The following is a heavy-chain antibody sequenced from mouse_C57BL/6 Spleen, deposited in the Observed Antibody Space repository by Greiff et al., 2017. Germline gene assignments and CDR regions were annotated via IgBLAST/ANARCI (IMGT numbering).Heavy chain of an antibody. D-gene: IGHD1-1*01. J-gene: IGHJ2*01. CDR1: GYTFTEYT. CDR3: ARHEETTTVVATNYFDY. Sequence: QVQLKESGAELVKPGASVKLSCKASGYTFTEYTIHWVKQRSGQGLEWIGWFYPGSGSIKYNEKFKDKATLTADKSSSTVYMELSRLTSEDSAVYFCARHEETTTVVATNYFDYWGQGTTLTVSS. CDR2: FYPGSGSI. V-gene: IGHV1-62-2*01.